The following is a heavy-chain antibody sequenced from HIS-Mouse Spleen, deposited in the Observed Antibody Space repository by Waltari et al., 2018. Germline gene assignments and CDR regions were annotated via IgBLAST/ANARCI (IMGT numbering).Heavy chain of an antibody. CDR1: GGFISSYY. J-gene: IGHJ4*02. CDR3: ARGLVAAGIFDY. V-gene: IGHV4-59*01. Sequence: QVQLQESGPGLVKPSETLSLTCTVSGGFISSYYWSWIRQPPGKGLEWIGYIYYSGSTNYNPSLKSRITISVDTSKNQFSLKLSSVTAADTAVYYCARGLVAAGIFDYWGQGTLVTVSS. D-gene: IGHD1-26*01. CDR2: IYYSGST.